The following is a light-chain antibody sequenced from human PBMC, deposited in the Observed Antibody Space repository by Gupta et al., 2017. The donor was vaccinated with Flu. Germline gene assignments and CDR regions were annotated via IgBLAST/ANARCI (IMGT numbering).Light chain of an antibody. Sequence: PATLSVSPGERATLSCRASQSVSSSLAWYQQRPGQAPRLLIYGASTRATAIPATFSGSGSGTEFTLTISSLQSEDFAVYYCQQYINWPWTFGQGTKVEFK. V-gene: IGKV3-15*01. CDR3: QQYINWPWT. CDR2: GAS. J-gene: IGKJ1*01. CDR1: QSVSSS.